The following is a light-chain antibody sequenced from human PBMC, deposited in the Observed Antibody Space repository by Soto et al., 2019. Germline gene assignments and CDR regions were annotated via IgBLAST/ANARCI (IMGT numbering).Light chain of an antibody. CDR1: QSVSSSY. J-gene: IGKJ4*01. CDR2: GAS. Sequence: EIVLTQSPGTLSLSPGERATLSCRASQSVSSSYLAWYQQKPGQAPRLLIYGASSRATGIPDRFSGSGSGTDCTLTISRLEPEEFAVYYCQQYVSSPQLTFGGGTKVEIK. CDR3: QQYVSSPQLT. V-gene: IGKV3-20*01.